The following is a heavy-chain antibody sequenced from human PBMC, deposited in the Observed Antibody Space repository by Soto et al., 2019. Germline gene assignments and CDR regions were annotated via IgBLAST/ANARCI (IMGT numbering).Heavy chain of an antibody. CDR2: ISAYNGNT. J-gene: IGHJ4*02. CDR1: GYTFTSYG. Sequence: GASVKVSCKASGYTFTSYGISWVRQAPGQGLEWMGWISAYNGNTNYAQKLQGRVTMTTDTSTSTAYMELRSLRSDDTAVYYCARDPVDFWSGYYISDGFDYWGQGTLVTVSS. D-gene: IGHD3-3*01. V-gene: IGHV1-18*01. CDR3: ARDPVDFWSGYYISDGFDY.